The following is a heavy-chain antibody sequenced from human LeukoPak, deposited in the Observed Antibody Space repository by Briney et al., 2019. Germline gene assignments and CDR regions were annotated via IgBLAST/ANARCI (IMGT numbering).Heavy chain of an antibody. J-gene: IGHJ6*03. CDR3: ASCSSTSCYKNTHQHYYMDV. CDR2: IIPIFGTA. Sequence: ASVKVSCKASGGTFSSYAISWVRQAPGQGLEWMGGIIPIFGTANYAQKFQGRVTITTDESTSTAYMELSSLRSEDTAVYYCASCSSTSCYKNTHQHYYMDVWGKGTTVSVSS. D-gene: IGHD2-2*02. CDR1: GGTFSSYA. V-gene: IGHV1-69*05.